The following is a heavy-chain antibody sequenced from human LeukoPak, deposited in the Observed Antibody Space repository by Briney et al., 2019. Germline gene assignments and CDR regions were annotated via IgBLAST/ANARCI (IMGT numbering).Heavy chain of an antibody. J-gene: IGHJ5*02. CDR3: TRGWDP. V-gene: IGHV1-8*03. CDR1: GYRFTSSD. CDR2: INPDSGDT. Sequence: ASVKVSCKASGYRFTSSDINWVRQATGQGLEWMGWINPDSGDTGYAEKFQDRLTIAGDTSITTAYMELTNLKSEDTAVYYCTRGWDPWGQGTLVTVSS.